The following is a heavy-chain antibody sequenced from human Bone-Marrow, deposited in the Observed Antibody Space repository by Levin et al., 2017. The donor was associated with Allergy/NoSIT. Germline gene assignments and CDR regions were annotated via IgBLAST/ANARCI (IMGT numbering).Heavy chain of an antibody. J-gene: IGHJ4*02. V-gene: IGHV3-23*01. Sequence: SCAASGFTFSNSAMSWVRQAPGKGLEWVSSISAGGSTYYADSVRGRFTISRGNSRNTLYLQMNSLRTEDTALYYCAKDYTKDYTYSWSPSYYFDHWGQESLVTVSS. CDR3: AKDYTKDYTYSWSPSYYFDH. CDR2: ISAGGST. D-gene: IGHD2-8*02. CDR1: GFTFSNSA.